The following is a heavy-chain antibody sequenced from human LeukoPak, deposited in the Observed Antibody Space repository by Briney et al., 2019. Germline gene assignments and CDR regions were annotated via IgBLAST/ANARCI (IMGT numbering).Heavy chain of an antibody. V-gene: IGHV3-23*01. Sequence: GGSLRLSCAASGFTFSSYAMSWVRQPPGKGLEWGSAISGSGGSKYYADSVKGRLTIHRNNPKNTLYQKMNSLRAEDTAVYYCAKDYDSSGYYYGWFDPWGQGTLVTVSS. J-gene: IGHJ5*02. CDR1: GFTFSSYA. CDR2: ISGSGGSK. D-gene: IGHD3-22*01. CDR3: AKDYDSSGYYYGWFDP.